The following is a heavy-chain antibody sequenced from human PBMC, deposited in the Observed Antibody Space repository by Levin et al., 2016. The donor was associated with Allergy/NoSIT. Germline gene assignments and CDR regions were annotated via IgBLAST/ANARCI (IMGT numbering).Heavy chain of an antibody. V-gene: IGHV3-23*01. CDR1: GFAFSNYA. Sequence: GGSLRLSCATSGFAFSNYAMSWVRQAPGKGLEWVSRISTGADTYYVDSVKGRFTISRDNSESTVYLQMNSLRAEDTAVYYCAKRLGRTRYFDYWGQGTLVTVSS. CDR3: AKRLGRTRYFDY. J-gene: IGHJ4*02. CDR2: ISTGADT. D-gene: IGHD1-1*01.